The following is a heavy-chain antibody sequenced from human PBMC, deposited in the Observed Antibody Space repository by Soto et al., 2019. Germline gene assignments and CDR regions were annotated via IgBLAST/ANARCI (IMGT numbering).Heavy chain of an antibody. Sequence: TSETLSLTCAVYGGSFSGYYWSWIRQPPGKGLEWIGEINHSGSTNYNPSLKSRVTISVDTSKNQFSLKLSSVTAADTAVYYCARGGYSGYARWGQGTLVTVSS. CDR2: INHSGST. J-gene: IGHJ4*02. CDR3: ARGGYSGYAR. CDR1: GGSFSGYY. D-gene: IGHD5-12*01. V-gene: IGHV4-34*01.